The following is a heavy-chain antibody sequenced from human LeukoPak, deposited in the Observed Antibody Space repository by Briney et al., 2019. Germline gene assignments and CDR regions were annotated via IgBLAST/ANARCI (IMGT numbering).Heavy chain of an antibody. J-gene: IGHJ6*02. CDR2: INPSGGTT. Sequence: ASVTVSFKASGYSFTSFYIHWVRQAPGQGLEWMGVINPSGGTTSYAQKLQGKLTMTRDTSTSTVYMELISLRSEDTAVYYCAREAYDILSGTWFYYGMDVWGQGTTVTVSS. V-gene: IGHV1-46*04. CDR1: GYSFTSFY. CDR3: AREAYDILSGTWFYYGMDV. D-gene: IGHD3-9*01.